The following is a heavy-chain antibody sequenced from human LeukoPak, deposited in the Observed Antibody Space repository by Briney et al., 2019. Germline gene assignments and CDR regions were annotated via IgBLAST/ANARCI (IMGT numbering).Heavy chain of an antibody. V-gene: IGHV3-23*01. D-gene: IGHD6-13*01. J-gene: IGHJ4*02. CDR1: GFLFNNYA. CDR2: ISSSSSTI. Sequence: PGGSLRLSCAASGFLFNNYAMSWVRQAPGKGPEWVSGISSSSSTIYYADSVKGRFTISRDNSKNTLYLQMNSLRAEDTAVYYCAKDNKGSSWYRGGSYWGQGTLVTVSS. CDR3: AKDNKGSSWYRGGSY.